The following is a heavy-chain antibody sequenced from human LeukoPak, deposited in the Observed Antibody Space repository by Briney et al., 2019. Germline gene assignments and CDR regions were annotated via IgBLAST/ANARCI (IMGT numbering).Heavy chain of an antibody. Sequence: GGSLRLSCAASGFIFSTYEMNWVRQAPGKGLEWVSYISSSGSTIYYADSVKGRFTISRDESKNTLYLQMNSLRVEDTAVYYCARARYLDLWGRGTLVIVSS. CDR1: GFIFSTYE. J-gene: IGHJ2*01. CDR2: ISSSGSTI. CDR3: ARARYLDL. V-gene: IGHV3-48*03.